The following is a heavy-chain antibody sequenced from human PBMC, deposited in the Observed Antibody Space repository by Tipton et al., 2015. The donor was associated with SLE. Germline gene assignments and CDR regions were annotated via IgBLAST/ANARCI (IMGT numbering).Heavy chain of an antibody. J-gene: IGHJ5*02. D-gene: IGHD6-19*01. CDR1: GGSFTSYY. V-gene: IGHV4-34*09. CDR3: ARDDSGGWYGWLDP. Sequence: LRLSCAVSGGSFTSYYWNWIRQAPGKGLEWIGEIIHDGTTNYNPSLKSRVTISGDTSRSQFSLKLTSVTAADTAVYYCARDDSGGWYGWLDPWGQGTLVTVSS. CDR2: IIHDGTT.